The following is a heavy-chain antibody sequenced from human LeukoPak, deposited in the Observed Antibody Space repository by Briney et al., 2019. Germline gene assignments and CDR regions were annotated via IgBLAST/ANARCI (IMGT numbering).Heavy chain of an antibody. J-gene: IGHJ2*01. V-gene: IGHV3-30*18. CDR1: GFTFSSYG. CDR2: ISYDGNNK. CDR3: SKGVGGAARYWYFDL. Sequence: GGSLRLSCSAAGFTFSSYGMHWVRQAPARGLEWVALISYDGNNKYYPDSVKGRFTISRDNSKNTLFLQMDSLRAEDTAVYYCSKGVGGAARYWYFDLWGRGTLVTVSS. D-gene: IGHD2-21*02.